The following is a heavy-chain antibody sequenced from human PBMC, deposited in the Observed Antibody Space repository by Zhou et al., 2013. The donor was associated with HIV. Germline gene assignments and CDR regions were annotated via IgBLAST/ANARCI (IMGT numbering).Heavy chain of an antibody. V-gene: IGHV1-18*01. Sequence: QVQLVQSGAEVKKPGASMKVSCKASGYNFISYGISWVRQAPGQGLEWMGWITGYNGNTNYAQKFQGRVTMTTDTSTSTAYMELTTLRADDTAVYYCARDGRGWHLGQYYYYMDVWGKGTTVTVSS. CDR3: ARDGRGWHLGQYYYYMDV. D-gene: IGHD1-26*01. CDR2: ITGYNGNT. J-gene: IGHJ6*03. CDR1: GYNFISYG.